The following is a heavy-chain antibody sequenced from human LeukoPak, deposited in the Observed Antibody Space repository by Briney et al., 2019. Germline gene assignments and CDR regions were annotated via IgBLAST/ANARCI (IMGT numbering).Heavy chain of an antibody. CDR1: GFIVSSNY. Sequence: GGSLRLSCAASGFIVSSNYMSWVRQAPGKGLEWVSVIYSGSGSYHADSVKGRFTISRDNSKNTVYLQMNGLRVEDTAVYFCTRDPHSSGYFTYWGQGTLVTVSS. CDR3: TRDPHSSGYFTY. V-gene: IGHV3-53*01. J-gene: IGHJ4*02. CDR2: IYSGSGS. D-gene: IGHD3-22*01.